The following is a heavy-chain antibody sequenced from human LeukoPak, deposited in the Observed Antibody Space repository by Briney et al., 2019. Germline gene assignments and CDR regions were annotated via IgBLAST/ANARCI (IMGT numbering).Heavy chain of an antibody. CDR1: GFTFSSYG. CDR2: ISYDGSNK. D-gene: IGHD1-26*01. Sequence: GGSLRLSCAASGFTFSSYGMSWVRQAPGKGLEWVAVISYDGSNKYYADSVKGRFTISRDNSKNTLYLQMNSLRAEDTAVYYCARSGVGPFDYWGQGTLVTVSS. J-gene: IGHJ4*02. V-gene: IGHV3-30*03. CDR3: ARSGVGPFDY.